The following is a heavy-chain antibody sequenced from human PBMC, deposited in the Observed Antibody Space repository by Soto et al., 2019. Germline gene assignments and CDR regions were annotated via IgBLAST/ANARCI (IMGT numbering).Heavy chain of an antibody. Sequence: ASVKVSCKASGYTFTSYDINWVRQATGQGLEWMGWMNPNSGNTGYAQKFQGRVTMTRNTSISTAYMELSSLRSEDTAVYYCARTKRYCTNGVCYFYYYYYYMDVWGKGTTVTVSS. CDR1: GYTFTSYD. CDR3: ARTKRYCTNGVCYFYYYYYYMDV. D-gene: IGHD2-8*01. CDR2: MNPNSGNT. V-gene: IGHV1-8*01. J-gene: IGHJ6*03.